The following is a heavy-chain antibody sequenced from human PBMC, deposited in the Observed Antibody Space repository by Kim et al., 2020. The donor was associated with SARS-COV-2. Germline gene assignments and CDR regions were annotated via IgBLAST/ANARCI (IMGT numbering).Heavy chain of an antibody. Sequence: GGSLRLSCAASGFTFSSSWMNWARQAPGKGLEWVANINQDGSQKIYVDSVKGRFTISRDNAQNSLYLQMNSLREDTAVYYCVRSVDYWGQGTLVTVSS. J-gene: IGHJ4*02. CDR3: VRSVDY. V-gene: IGHV3-7*01. CDR2: INQDGSQK. CDR1: GFTFSSSW.